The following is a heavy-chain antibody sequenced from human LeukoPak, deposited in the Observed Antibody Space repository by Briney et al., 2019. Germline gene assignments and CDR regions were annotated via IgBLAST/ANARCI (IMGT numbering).Heavy chain of an antibody. D-gene: IGHD5-18*01. V-gene: IGHV4-34*01. CDR2: INHSGST. CDR3: ARGPYSYGLYYYYGMDV. J-gene: IGHJ6*02. CDR1: GGSFSGYY. Sequence: SETLSLTCAVYGGSFSGYYWSWIRQTPGKGLEWIGEINHSGSTNYNPSLKSRVTISVDTSKNQFSLKLSSVTDADTAVYYCARGPYSYGLYYYYGMDVWGQGTTVTVSS.